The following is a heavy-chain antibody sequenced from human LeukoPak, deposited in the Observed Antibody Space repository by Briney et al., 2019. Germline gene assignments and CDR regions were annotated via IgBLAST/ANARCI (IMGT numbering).Heavy chain of an antibody. CDR3: ARGPSGYHNI. V-gene: IGHV3-21*01. D-gene: IGHD5-12*01. CDR2: ISSSSSYI. Sequence: GGSLRLSCAASGFTFSSYSLNWVRQAPGKGLEWVSSISSSSSYIYYADSVKGRFTISRDSSKNTLYLQMNSLGAEDTAVYYCARGPSGYHNIGGQGTLVTVSS. J-gene: IGHJ4*02. CDR1: GFTFSSYS.